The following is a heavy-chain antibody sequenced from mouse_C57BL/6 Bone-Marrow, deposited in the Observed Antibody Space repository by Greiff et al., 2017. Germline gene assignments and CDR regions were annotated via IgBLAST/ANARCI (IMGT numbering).Heavy chain of an antibody. J-gene: IGHJ4*01. CDR2: IHPSDSDT. CDR1: GYTFTSYW. Sequence: VKLQQPGAELVKPGASVKVSCKASGYTFTSYWMHWVKQRPGQGLEWIGRIHPSDSDTNYNQKFKGKATLTVDKSSSTAYMQLSSLTSEDSAVYYCAIRPLYDYDVDYYAMDYWGQGTSVTVSS. CDR3: AIRPLYDYDVDYYAMDY. D-gene: IGHD2-4*01. V-gene: IGHV1-74*01.